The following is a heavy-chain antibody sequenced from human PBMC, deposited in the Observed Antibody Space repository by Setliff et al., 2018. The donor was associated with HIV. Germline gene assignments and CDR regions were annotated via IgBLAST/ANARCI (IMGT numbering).Heavy chain of an antibody. CDR1: GGSISSGYY. CDR3: ARAGLDWNDAFDI. V-gene: IGHV4-34*01. CDR2: INHTGST. D-gene: IGHD1-1*01. Sequence: SETLSLTCTVSGGSISSGYYWRWIRQPPGKGLEWIGEINHTGSTNYNPSLKSRVIISVDMSKNQFSLKLNSVTAADTAVYYCARAGLDWNDAFDIWGQGRMVTVSS. J-gene: IGHJ3*02.